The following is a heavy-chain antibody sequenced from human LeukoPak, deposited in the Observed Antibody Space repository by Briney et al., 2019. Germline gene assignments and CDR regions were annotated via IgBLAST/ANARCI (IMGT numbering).Heavy chain of an antibody. Sequence: ASVKVSCKVSGYTLTELSMHWVRQAPGKGLEWMGGFDPEDGETIYAQKFQGRVTMTEDTSTDTAYMGLSSLRSEDTAVYYCATGRTRTPYSSSWYRYYYMDVWGKGTTVTVSS. D-gene: IGHD6-13*01. CDR1: GYTLTELS. CDR3: ATGRTRTPYSSSWYRYYYMDV. J-gene: IGHJ6*03. CDR2: FDPEDGET. V-gene: IGHV1-24*01.